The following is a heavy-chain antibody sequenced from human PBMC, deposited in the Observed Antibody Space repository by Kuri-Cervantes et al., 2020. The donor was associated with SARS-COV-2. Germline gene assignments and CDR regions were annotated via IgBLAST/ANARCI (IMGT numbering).Heavy chain of an antibody. CDR1: GGSFSGYY. Sequence: SQTLSLTCAVYGGSFSGYYWSWIRQPPGKGLEWIGEINHSGGTNYNPSLKSRVTISVDTSKNQFSLKLSSVTAADTAVYYCARDYFADVWGKGTTVTVSS. J-gene: IGHJ6*04. D-gene: IGHD2/OR15-2a*01. CDR3: ARDYFADV. CDR2: INHSGGT. V-gene: IGHV4-34*01.